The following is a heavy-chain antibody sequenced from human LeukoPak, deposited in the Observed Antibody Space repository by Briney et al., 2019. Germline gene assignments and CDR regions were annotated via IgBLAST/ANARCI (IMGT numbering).Heavy chain of an antibody. J-gene: IGHJ4*02. CDR1: GGSFSGYY. CDR2: INHSGST. Sequence: SETLSLTCAVYGGSFSGYYWSWIRQPPGKGLEWIGEINHSGSTNYNPSLKSRVTISADTSKNQFSLKPSSVTAADTAVYYCARRPTGIDYWGQGTLVTVSS. D-gene: IGHD4-17*01. CDR3: ARRPTGIDY. V-gene: IGHV4-34*01.